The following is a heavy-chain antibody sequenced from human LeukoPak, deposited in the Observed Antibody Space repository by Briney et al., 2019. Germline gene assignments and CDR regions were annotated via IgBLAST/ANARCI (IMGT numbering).Heavy chain of an antibody. D-gene: IGHD1-26*01. CDR2: ISSNGGST. J-gene: IGHJ3*02. CDR1: GFTFSSYA. Sequence: GGSLRLSCAASGFTFSSYAMHWVRQAPGKGLEYVSAISSNGGSTYYANSVKGRFTISRDNSKNTLYLQMGSLRAEDMAVYYCARDVSWELLNAFDIWGQGIMVTVSS. CDR3: ARDVSWELLNAFDI. V-gene: IGHV3-64*01.